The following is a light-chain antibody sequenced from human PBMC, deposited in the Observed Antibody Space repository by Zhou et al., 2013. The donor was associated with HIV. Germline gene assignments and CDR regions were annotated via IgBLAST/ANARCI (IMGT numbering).Light chain of an antibody. Sequence: DIQVTQSPSSLSASVGDRVTITCRASENIDHYLNWYQQKLGEAPKLLIFAASKLQSGVPSRFSGSGSGTAFSLTINSLQSEDFATYYCQQSYSTPPTFGRGTRLDI. J-gene: IGKJ5*01. CDR3: QQSYSTPPT. CDR2: AAS. V-gene: IGKV1-39*01. CDR1: ENIDHY.